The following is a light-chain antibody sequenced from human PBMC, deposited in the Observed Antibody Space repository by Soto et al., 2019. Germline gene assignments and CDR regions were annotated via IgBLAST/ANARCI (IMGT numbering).Light chain of an antibody. J-gene: IGKJ5*01. CDR3: QQSYTSWWT. CDR1: QSISTH. Sequence: IQMTQSPSSLSASVGDRVSITCRASQSISTHLSWYQQKPGKAPKLLIYAASSLQSWVPSRFTGSGSGTDFTLTISSLQPEDFATYYCQQSYTSWWTFGQGTRLAI. CDR2: AAS. V-gene: IGKV1-39*01.